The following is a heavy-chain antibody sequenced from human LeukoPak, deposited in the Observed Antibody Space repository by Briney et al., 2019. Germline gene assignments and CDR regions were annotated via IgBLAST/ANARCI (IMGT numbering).Heavy chain of an antibody. CDR1: GFTFNSYA. V-gene: IGHV3-23*01. Sequence: GGSLRLSCAASGFTFNSYAMTWVRQASGKGLEWVSSISGSGDRTYYADSVKGRFTISRDNSKNSLYLHMNSLRAEDTAVYYCAREPPDYDFWSGYWGDYYYGMDVWGQGTTVTVSS. CDR2: ISGSGDRT. J-gene: IGHJ6*02. D-gene: IGHD3-3*01. CDR3: AREPPDYDFWSGYWGDYYYGMDV.